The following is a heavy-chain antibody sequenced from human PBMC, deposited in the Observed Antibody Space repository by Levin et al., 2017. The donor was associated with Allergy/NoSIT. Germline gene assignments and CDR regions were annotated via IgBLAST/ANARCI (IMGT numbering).Heavy chain of an antibody. Sequence: SETLSLTCTVSGGSISSYYWSWIRQPPGKGLEWIGYIYYSGSTNYNPSLKSRVTISVDTSKNQFSLKLSSVTAADTAVYYCARAADFWSGYYTYFDYWGQGTLVTVSS. CDR3: ARAADFWSGYYTYFDY. CDR2: IYYSGST. V-gene: IGHV4-59*01. J-gene: IGHJ4*02. CDR1: GGSISSYY. D-gene: IGHD3-3*01.